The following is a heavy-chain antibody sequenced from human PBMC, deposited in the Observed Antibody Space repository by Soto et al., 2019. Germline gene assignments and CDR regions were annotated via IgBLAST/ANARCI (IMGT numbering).Heavy chain of an antibody. Sequence: SETLALTCTVSGGSIRSYYWSWIRQPPGKGLEWIGYIYYSGSTNYNPSLKSRVTISVDTSKNQFSLKLSSVTAADTAVYYCASSPGEGYCSGGSCYPLYNWFDPWGQGTLVTVSS. CDR1: GGSIRSYY. CDR2: IYYSGST. CDR3: ASSPGEGYCSGGSCYPLYNWFDP. V-gene: IGHV4-59*01. J-gene: IGHJ5*02. D-gene: IGHD2-15*01.